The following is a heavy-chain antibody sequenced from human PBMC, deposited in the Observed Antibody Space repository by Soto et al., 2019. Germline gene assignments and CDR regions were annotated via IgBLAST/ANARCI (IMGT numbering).Heavy chain of an antibody. Sequence: LRLSCAASGFTFSSYAMSWVRQAPGKGLEWVSAISGSGGSTYYADSVKGRFTISRDNSKNKLYLQMNSLRAEDTAVYYCAKDHINRVVTRDYFDYWGQGTLVTVSS. J-gene: IGHJ4*02. V-gene: IGHV3-23*01. CDR3: AKDHINRVVTRDYFDY. CDR1: GFTFSSYA. D-gene: IGHD3-3*01. CDR2: ISGSGGST.